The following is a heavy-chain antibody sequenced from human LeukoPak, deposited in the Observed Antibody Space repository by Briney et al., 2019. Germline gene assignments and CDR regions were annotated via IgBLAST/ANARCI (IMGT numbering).Heavy chain of an antibody. V-gene: IGHV2-5*01. CDR2: IYWNDDK. Sequence: SGPTLVKPTQTLTLTCTFSGFSLSTSGVGVGWIRQPPGKALEWLALIYWNDDKRYSPSLKSRLTITKDTSKNQVVLTMTNMDPLNTATYYCAHTTTVVTVDYWGQGTLVTVSS. J-gene: IGHJ4*02. CDR1: GFSLSTSGVG. D-gene: IGHD4-23*01. CDR3: AHTTTVVTVDY.